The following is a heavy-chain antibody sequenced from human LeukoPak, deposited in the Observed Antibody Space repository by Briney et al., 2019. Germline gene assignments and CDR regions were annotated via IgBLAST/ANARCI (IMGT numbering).Heavy chain of an antibody. CDR3: ARGAVGSSRDGPSTLRYYFDY. V-gene: IGHV4-34*01. J-gene: IGHJ4*02. D-gene: IGHD6-13*01. CDR2: INHSGST. Sequence: SETLSLTCAVYGGSFSGYYWSWIRQPPGKGLEWIGEINHSGSTNYNPSLKSRVTISVDTSKNQFSLKLSSVTAADTAVYYCARGAVGSSRDGPSTLRYYFDYWGQGTLVTVSS. CDR1: GGSFSGYY.